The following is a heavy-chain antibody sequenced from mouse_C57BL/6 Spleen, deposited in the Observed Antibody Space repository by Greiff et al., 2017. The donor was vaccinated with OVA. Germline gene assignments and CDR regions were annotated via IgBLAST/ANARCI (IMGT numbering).Heavy chain of an antibody. D-gene: IGHD4-1*01. CDR1: GYAFSSSW. V-gene: IGHV1-82*01. Sequence: VKLQESGPELVKPGASVKISCKASGYAFSSSWMNWVKQRPGKGLEWIGRIYPGDGDTNYNGKFKGKATLTADKSSSTAYMQLSSLTSEDSAVYFCATDWPYFDYWGQGTTLTVSS. CDR3: ATDWPYFDY. CDR2: IYPGDGDT. J-gene: IGHJ2*01.